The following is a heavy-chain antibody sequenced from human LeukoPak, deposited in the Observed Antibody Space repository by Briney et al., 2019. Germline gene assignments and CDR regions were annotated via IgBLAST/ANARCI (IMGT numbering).Heavy chain of an antibody. D-gene: IGHD1-26*01. CDR3: ARDYNSGSYPELYYYYYMDV. V-gene: IGHV1-18*01. J-gene: IGHJ6*03. CDR1: GYTFTSYA. Sequence: GASVKVSCKASGYTFTSYAMNWVRQAPGQGLEWMGWISAYNGNTNYAQKLQGRVTMTTDTSTSTAYMELRSLRSDDTAVYYCARDYNSGSYPELYYYYYMDVWGKGTTVTISS. CDR2: ISAYNGNT.